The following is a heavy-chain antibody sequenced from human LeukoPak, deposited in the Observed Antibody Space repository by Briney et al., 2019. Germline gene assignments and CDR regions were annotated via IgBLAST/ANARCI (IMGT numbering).Heavy chain of an antibody. J-gene: IGHJ3*02. CDR1: GGSFSGYY. V-gene: IGHV4-34*01. D-gene: IGHD3-10*01. Sequence: ETLSLTCAVYGGSFSGYYWSWIRQPPGKGLGWIGEINHSGSTNYNPSLKSRVTISVDTSKNQFSLKLSSVTAADTAVYYCARGYYGSGSLRGRGAFDIWGQGTMVTVSS. CDR3: ARGYYGSGSLRGRGAFDI. CDR2: INHSGST.